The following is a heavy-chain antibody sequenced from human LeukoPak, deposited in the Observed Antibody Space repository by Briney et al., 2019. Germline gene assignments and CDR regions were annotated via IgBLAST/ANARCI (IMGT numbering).Heavy chain of an antibody. CDR3: AKVALPESPYYYYYYYMDV. D-gene: IGHD5-12*01. V-gene: IGHV3-23*01. Sequence: GGSLRLSCAASGFTFSTYGMSWVRQALGKGLEWVSGVSGSGDYIYYADSVKGRFTISRDNSKNTLYLQMNSLRAEDTAVYYCAKVALPESPYYYYYYYMDVWGKGTTVTVSS. CDR1: GFTFSTYG. J-gene: IGHJ6*03. CDR2: VSGSGDYI.